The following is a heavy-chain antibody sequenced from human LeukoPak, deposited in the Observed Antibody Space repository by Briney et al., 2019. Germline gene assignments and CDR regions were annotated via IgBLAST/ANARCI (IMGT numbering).Heavy chain of an antibody. CDR3: ARRGMYDFWSGYFRGRSWFDP. D-gene: IGHD3-3*01. V-gene: IGHV1-8*01. Sequence: ASVKVSCKASGYTLTSYDINWVRQATGQGLEWMGWMNPNSGNTGYAQKFQGGVTMTRNTSISTAYMELSSLRSEDTAVYYCARRGMYDFWSGYFRGRSWFDPWGQGTLVTVSS. J-gene: IGHJ5*02. CDR1: GYTLTSYD. CDR2: MNPNSGNT.